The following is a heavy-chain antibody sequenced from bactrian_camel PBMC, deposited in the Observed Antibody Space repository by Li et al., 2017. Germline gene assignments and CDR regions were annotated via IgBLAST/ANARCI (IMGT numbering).Heavy chain of an antibody. V-gene: IGHV3S1*01. Sequence: HVQLVESGGGSVQAGGSLRLSCAASGYTYSSSCMGWFRQAPGKEREGVVTIDTDGTPYYADSVKGRFTISRDTAKNTLYLQLNNLKHEDTAMYYCAKGWTEGARGPGTQVTVS. D-gene: IGHD8*01. CDR2: IDTDGTP. CDR1: GYTYSSSC. CDR3: AKGWTEGA. J-gene: IGHJ4*01.